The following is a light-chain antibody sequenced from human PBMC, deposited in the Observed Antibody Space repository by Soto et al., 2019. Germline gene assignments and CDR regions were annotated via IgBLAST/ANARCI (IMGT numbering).Light chain of an antibody. Sequence: EIVMTQSPATLSVSPGESATLSCRASQNVNINLAWYQQTPGQAPRLLIYGASSRATGIPDRFSGSGSGTDFTLTISRLEPEDFAVYYCQQYGSSPLTFGGGTKGDIK. CDR3: QQYGSSPLT. J-gene: IGKJ4*01. V-gene: IGKV3-20*01. CDR2: GAS. CDR1: QNVNIN.